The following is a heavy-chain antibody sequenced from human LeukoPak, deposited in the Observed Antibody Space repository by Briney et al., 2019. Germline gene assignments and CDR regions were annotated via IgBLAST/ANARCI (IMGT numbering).Heavy chain of an antibody. CDR1: GGTFSSYA. CDR2: IIPIFGTA. D-gene: IGHD1-26*01. J-gene: IGHJ3*02. V-gene: IGHV1-69*13. CDR3: ASEGASDDAFDI. Sequence: ASVKVSCKASGGTFSSYAISWVRQAPGQGLEWMGGIIPIFGTANYAQKFQGRVTITADESTSTAYMELSSLRSEDTAVYYCASEGASDDAFDIWGQGTMVTVSS.